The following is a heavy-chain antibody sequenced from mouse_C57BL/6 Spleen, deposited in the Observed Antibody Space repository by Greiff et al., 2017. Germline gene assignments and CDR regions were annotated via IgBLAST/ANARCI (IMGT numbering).Heavy chain of an antibody. CDR1: GYALSSSW. CDR3: ARTAQATPFAY. D-gene: IGHD3-2*02. V-gene: IGHV1-82*01. CDR2: IYPGDGDT. Sequence: VQLQESGPELVKPGASVRISCKASGYALSSSWMNWVKQRPGKGLEWIGRIYPGDGDTNYNGKFKGKATLTADKSSSTAYMQLSSLTSEDSAVYFCARTAQATPFAYWGQGTLVTVSA. J-gene: IGHJ3*01.